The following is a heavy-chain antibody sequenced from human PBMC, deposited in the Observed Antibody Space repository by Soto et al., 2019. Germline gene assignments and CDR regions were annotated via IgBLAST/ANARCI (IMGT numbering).Heavy chain of an antibody. J-gene: IGHJ4*02. CDR3: SNWREGSADYFDS. Sequence: GGSLGLSCAASGFTFSNYAMSWARQTPGTGLEWVSAISASGGNAYYADPVKGRFTISRDNSKNTVYLQMNSLRAEDTAIYYCSNWREGSADYFDSWGQGTLVTVSS. CDR2: ISASGGNA. CDR1: GFTFSNYA. V-gene: IGHV3-23*01.